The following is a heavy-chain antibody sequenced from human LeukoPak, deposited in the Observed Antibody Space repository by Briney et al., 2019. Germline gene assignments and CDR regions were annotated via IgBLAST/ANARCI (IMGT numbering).Heavy chain of an antibody. J-gene: IGHJ4*02. V-gene: IGHV3-21*01. CDR3: ARDGSITMIVASGFDY. D-gene: IGHD3-22*01. Sequence: GGSLRLSCAASGFTFSDYSMNWVRQAPGKGLEWVSSISSSSSYIYYADSVKGRFTISRDNAKNSLYLQMNSLRAEDTAVYYCARDGSITMIVASGFDYWGQGTLVTVSS. CDR1: GFTFSDYS. CDR2: ISSSSSYI.